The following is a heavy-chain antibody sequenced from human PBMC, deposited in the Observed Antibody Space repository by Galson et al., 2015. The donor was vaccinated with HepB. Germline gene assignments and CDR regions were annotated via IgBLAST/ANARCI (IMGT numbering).Heavy chain of an antibody. Sequence: SCKASGGTFSSYAISWVRQAPGQGLEWMGGIIPIFGSANYAQKFQGRVTITADESTSTAYVELSSLRSEDTAVYYCARAKHLANFDYWGQGTLVTVSS. CDR2: IIPIFGSA. V-gene: IGHV1-69*01. CDR1: GGTFSSYA. J-gene: IGHJ4*02. CDR3: ARAKHLANFDY.